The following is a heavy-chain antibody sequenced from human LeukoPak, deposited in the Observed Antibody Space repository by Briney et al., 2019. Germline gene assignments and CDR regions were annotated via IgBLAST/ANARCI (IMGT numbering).Heavy chain of an antibody. J-gene: IGHJ4*02. CDR3: AGAGLDY. V-gene: IGHV3-7*03. CDR2: IKQDGSQK. Sequence: GGSLRLSCAASGLTLSSYWMSWVRQAPGKGLEWVANIKQDGSQKYYVDSVKGRFTISRDNAKNSLYLQMNSLSAEDTAVYYCAGAGLDYWGQGTLVTVSS. CDR1: GLTLSSYW.